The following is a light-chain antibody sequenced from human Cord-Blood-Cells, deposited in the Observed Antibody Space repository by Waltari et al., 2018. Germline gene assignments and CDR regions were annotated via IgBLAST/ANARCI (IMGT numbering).Light chain of an antibody. V-gene: IGKV3-20*01. CDR1: QSVSSSY. Sequence: DIVLTQSPGTLSLSPGERATLSCRASQSVSSSYLAWYQQKPGQAPRLLIYAASSSATGIPDRFSGSGSGTDFTLTISRLEPEDFAVYYCQQYGSSPRTFGQGTKVEIK. J-gene: IGKJ1*01. CDR2: AAS. CDR3: QQYGSSPRT.